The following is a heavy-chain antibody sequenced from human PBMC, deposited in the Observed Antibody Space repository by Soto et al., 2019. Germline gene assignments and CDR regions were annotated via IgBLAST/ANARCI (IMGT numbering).Heavy chain of an antibody. CDR3: ARDRSNSPDYFDF. CDR2: IYYSGRT. D-gene: IGHD6-6*01. Sequence: QVQLQESGPGLVKPSQTLSLTCTVSGGSIDNYEYYWTWIRQPPGKGPEWVVYIYYSGRTNYNPSLNSRLTISLDTSKNQFSLRLTSVSAADTAMYYCARDRSNSPDYFDFWGQGTLVTVSS. J-gene: IGHJ4*02. V-gene: IGHV4-30-4*01. CDR1: GGSIDNYEYY.